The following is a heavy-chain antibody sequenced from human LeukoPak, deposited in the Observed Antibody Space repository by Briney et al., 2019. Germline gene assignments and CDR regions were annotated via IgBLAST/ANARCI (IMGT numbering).Heavy chain of an antibody. CDR3: ARDSPLFYYYDSSGYYRDYYYYGMDV. Sequence: PGGSLRLSCAASGFTFSSYWMSWVRQAPGKGLEWVADIKQDGSGKYYVDSVKGRFTISRDNAKNSLDLQMNSLRAEDTAVYYCARDSPLFYYYDSSGYYRDYYYYGMDVWGQGTTVTVSS. CDR2: IKQDGSGK. J-gene: IGHJ6*02. D-gene: IGHD3-22*01. V-gene: IGHV3-7*01. CDR1: GFTFSSYW.